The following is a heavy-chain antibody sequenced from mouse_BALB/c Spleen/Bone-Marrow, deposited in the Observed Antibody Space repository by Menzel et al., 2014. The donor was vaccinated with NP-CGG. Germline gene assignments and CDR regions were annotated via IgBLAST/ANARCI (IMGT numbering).Heavy chain of an antibody. Sequence: EVQLQQSGTELVKPGAPVKLSCTASGFNIKDTYMHWVKQRPEQGLEWIGRIDPANGNTKYDPKFQGKATITADTSSNTADLQLSSLTSEDTAVYYCAHGSTYGYFDYWGQGTTLTVSS. CDR3: AHGSTYGYFDY. CDR1: GFNIKDTY. V-gene: IGHV14-3*02. CDR2: IDPANGNT. D-gene: IGHD1-1*01. J-gene: IGHJ2*01.